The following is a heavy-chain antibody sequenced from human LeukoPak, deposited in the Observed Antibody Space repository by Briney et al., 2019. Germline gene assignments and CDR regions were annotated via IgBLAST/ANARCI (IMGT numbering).Heavy chain of an antibody. J-gene: IGHJ6*03. CDR3: AKDSSGYPYYMDV. V-gene: IGHV3-9*03. CDR2: ISWNSGSI. CDR1: GFTFDDCA. Sequence: PGGSLRLSFAASGFTFDDCAMHWVRQAPGKGLEWVSGISWNSGSIGYADSVKGRFTISRDNAKNSLYLQMNSLRAEDMALYYCAKDSSGYPYYMDVWGKGTTVTVSS. D-gene: IGHD5-12*01.